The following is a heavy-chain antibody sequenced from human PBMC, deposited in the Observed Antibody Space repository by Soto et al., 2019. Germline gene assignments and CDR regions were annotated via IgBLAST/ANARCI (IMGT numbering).Heavy chain of an antibody. V-gene: IGHV1-18*01. CDR3: ARGRRYYDSSGYYVAYYYYGMDV. J-gene: IGHJ6*02. CDR2: ISAYNGNT. D-gene: IGHD3-22*01. Sequence: QVQLEQSGAEVKKPGASVKVSCKASDYTFTSYGISWVRQAPGQGLEWTGWISAYNGNTNYAQKLQGRVTMTTDTSTSTAYMELRSLRSDDTAVYYCARGRRYYDSSGYYVAYYYYGMDVWGQGTTVTVSS. CDR1: DYTFTSYG.